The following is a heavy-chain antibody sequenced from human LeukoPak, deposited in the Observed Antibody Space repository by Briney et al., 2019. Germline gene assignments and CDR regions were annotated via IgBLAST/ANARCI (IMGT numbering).Heavy chain of an antibody. CDR3: ARGYRGVDS. V-gene: IGHV3-11*01. CDR2: ISSSGSTR. D-gene: IGHD1-14*01. J-gene: IGHJ4*02. Sequence: WVSYISSSGSTRYYAASVKGGLTISRDNAKNSLYLQMNSLSDEDTAVYYCARGYRGVDSWGQGTLVTVSS.